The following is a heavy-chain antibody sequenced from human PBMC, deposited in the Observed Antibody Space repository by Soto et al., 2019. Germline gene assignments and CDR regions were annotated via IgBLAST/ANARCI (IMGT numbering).Heavy chain of an antibody. Sequence: QVQLVQSGAEVKKPGASVKVSCKASGYTFTDYDINWFRQATGQGLGQGLEWMGWMNPNNGNTGYAQNSQGRVTMTRSPPKSTAYRGLPTLRSEHPAIYYCEKGPRNGGVDHWGQGPLVIVPS. V-gene: IGHV1-8*01. D-gene: IGHD3-16*01. CDR3: EKGPRNGGVDH. J-gene: IGHJ4*02. CDR2: MNPNNGNT. CDR1: GYTFTDYD.